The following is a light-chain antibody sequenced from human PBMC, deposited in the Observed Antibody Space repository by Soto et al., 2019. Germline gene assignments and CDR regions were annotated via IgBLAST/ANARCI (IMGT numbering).Light chain of an antibody. CDR3: RQDGSSLYT. Sequence: EIVLTQSPGPLSLSPGERATLSCRASQSVSSSYLAWYQQKPGQAPRLLIYGASSRATGIPDRFSGSGSGTDFTLTISRLEPEDFAVYYCRQDGSSLYTFGQGTQLEIK. CDR2: GAS. J-gene: IGKJ2*01. V-gene: IGKV3-20*01. CDR1: QSVSSSY.